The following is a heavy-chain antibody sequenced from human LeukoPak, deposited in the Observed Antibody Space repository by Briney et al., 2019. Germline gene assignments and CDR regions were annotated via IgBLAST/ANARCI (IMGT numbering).Heavy chain of an antibody. V-gene: IGHV4-59*08. CDR1: GGSLSSYY. Sequence: SETLSLTCTVSGGSLSSYYWSWVRQFPGKGLEWIGYISDSGSTNYSPSLESRVTISVDTSKNKFFLILGSVTAADTAVYYCARRGGTVVGDTGYHYWYFDNWGQGTLVTVSS. J-gene: IGHJ4*02. D-gene: IGHD5-12*01. CDR2: ISDSGST. CDR3: ARRGGTVVGDTGYHYWYFDN.